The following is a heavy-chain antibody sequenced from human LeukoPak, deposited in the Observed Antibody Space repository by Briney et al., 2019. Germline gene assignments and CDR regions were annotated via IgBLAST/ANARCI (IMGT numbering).Heavy chain of an antibody. Sequence: GGSLRLSCTASGFTFSSYWMSWVRQAPGKGLEWVANIKEDGSEKYYVDSVKGRFTISRDNAKNSHHLQMSSLRVEDTAVYYCARVEGYYYGSGSYKAWGQVTLVTVAS. CDR3: ARVEGYYYGSGSYKA. J-gene: IGHJ5*02. V-gene: IGHV3-7*03. CDR2: IKEDGSEK. D-gene: IGHD3-10*01. CDR1: GFTFSSYW.